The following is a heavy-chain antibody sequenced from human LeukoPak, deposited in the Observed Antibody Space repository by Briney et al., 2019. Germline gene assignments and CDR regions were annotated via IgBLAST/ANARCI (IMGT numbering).Heavy chain of an antibody. J-gene: IGHJ4*02. CDR3: AKGSRAYSSGWLDY. CDR1: GFTFSSYA. D-gene: IGHD6-19*01. Sequence: GGSLRLSCAASGFTFSSYAMSWVRQAPGKGLEWVSAISGSGGSTYYADSVKGRFTISRDNSKNTLYLQMNSLRAEDTAVYYCAKGSRAYSSGWLDYWGQETLVTVSS. V-gene: IGHV3-23*01. CDR2: ISGSGGST.